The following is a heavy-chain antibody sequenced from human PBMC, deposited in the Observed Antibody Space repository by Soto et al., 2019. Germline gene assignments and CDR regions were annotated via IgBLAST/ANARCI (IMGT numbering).Heavy chain of an antibody. J-gene: IGHJ5*02. D-gene: IGHD3-10*01. CDR1: GYTFTSYD. Sequence: QVQLVQSGAEVKKPGASVKVSCKASGYTFTSYDINWVRQATGQGLEWMGWMNPNSGNTGYAQKFQGRVTMTRNNSISTAYMELSSLRSEDTAVYYCARGHYYYGSGSFNWFDPWGQGTLVTVSS. CDR2: MNPNSGNT. CDR3: ARGHYYYGSGSFNWFDP. V-gene: IGHV1-8*01.